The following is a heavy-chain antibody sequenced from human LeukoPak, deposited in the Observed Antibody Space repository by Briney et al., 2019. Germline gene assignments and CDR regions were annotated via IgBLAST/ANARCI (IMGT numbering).Heavy chain of an antibody. CDR1: GFNFANHA. V-gene: IGHV3-23*01. CDR3: VREDTPATANY. CDR2: ISGGGDIT. Sequence: GGSLRLSCAASGFNFANHAMSWVRQTAGKGLEWVSAISGGGDITYYADSVKGRFTISRDNSRDTLFLQMHSLRPGDTAVYYCVREDTPATANYWGQGTLVTISS. D-gene: IGHD2-21*02. J-gene: IGHJ4*02.